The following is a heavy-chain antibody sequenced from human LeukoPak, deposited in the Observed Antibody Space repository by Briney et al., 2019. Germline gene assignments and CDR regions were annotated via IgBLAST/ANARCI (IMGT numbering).Heavy chain of an antibody. D-gene: IGHD2-21*01. CDR3: ARKAYDSDCFDF. V-gene: IGHV3-48*02. Sequence: GGSLRLSCAASGFTFNSYSMNWVRQAPGKGLEWVLYISSNSITIYYADSVKGRFTISRDSAKNSLYLQMNSLRDEDTAVYYCARKAYDSDCFDFWGQGTLVTVSS. CDR1: GFTFNSYS. CDR2: ISSNSITI. J-gene: IGHJ4*02.